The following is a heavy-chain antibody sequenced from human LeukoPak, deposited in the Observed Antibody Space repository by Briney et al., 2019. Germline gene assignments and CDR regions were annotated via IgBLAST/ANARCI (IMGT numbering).Heavy chain of an antibody. D-gene: IGHD3-22*01. Sequence: PSETLSLTCTVSGGSISSGDHHWSWIRQPPGKGLEWIGHIYYTGSAYYDPSLKSRVSLSVDTSKNQFSLKLSSVTAADTAVYYCARGSWYYDSSGYSYYFDYWGQGTLVTVSS. CDR2: IYYTGSA. CDR3: ARGSWYYDSSGYSYYFDY. J-gene: IGHJ4*02. V-gene: IGHV4-30-4*01. CDR1: GGSISSGDHH.